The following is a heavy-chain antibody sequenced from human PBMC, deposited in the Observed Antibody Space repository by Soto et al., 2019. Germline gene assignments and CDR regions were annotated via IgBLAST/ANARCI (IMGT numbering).Heavy chain of an antibody. CDR2: IWYDGSNK. Sequence: GGSLRLSCAASGFTFSSYGIHWARQAPGKGLEWVAVIWYDGSNKYYADSVKGRCTISRDNSENTLYLQMNSLRVEDTALYYCAKEYSGTYSGLVYWGQGTLVTGSS. CDR3: AKEYSGTYSGLVY. D-gene: IGHD1-26*01. J-gene: IGHJ4*02. CDR1: GFTFSSYG. V-gene: IGHV3-30*02.